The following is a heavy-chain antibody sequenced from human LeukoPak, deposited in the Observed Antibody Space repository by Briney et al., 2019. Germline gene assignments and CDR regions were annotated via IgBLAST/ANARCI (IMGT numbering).Heavy chain of an antibody. CDR1: GYTFTGYW. J-gene: IGHJ5*02. CDR3: ARDMIPYCSGGSCPNWFDP. CDR2: ISAYNGNT. V-gene: IGHV1-18*04. D-gene: IGHD2-15*01. Sequence: ASVKVSCKAFGYTFTGYWMHWVRQAPGQGLEWMGWISAYNGNTNYAQKLQGRVTMTTDTSTSTAYMELRSLRSDDTAVYYCARDMIPYCSGGSCPNWFDPWGQGTLVTVSS.